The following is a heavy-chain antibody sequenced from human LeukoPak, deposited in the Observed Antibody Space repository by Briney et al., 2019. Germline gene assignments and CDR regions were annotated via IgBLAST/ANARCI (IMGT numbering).Heavy chain of an antibody. J-gene: IGHJ5*02. CDR2: ISSSGSTI. Sequence: PGGSLRLSCAASGFTFSDYYMSWLRQAPGKGPEWISYISSSGSTIYYADSVKGRFTISRDNAENSLHLRMNSLRAEDTSVYYCARVLHSGSSSSWWFDPWGQGALVTVSS. V-gene: IGHV3-11*04. CDR1: GFTFSDYY. D-gene: IGHD6-6*01. CDR3: ARVLHSGSSSSWWFDP.